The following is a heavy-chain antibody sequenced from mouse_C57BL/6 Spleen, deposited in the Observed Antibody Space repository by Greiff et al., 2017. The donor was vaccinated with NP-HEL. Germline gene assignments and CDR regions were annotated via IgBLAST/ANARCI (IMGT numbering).Heavy chain of an antibody. Sequence: EVKLVESEGGLVQPGSSMKLSCTASGFTFSDYYMAWVRQVPEKGLEWVANINYDGSSTYYLDSLKSRFIISRDNAKNILYLQMSSLKSEDTATYYCARDPDDGYYFDYWGQGTTLTVSS. CDR2: INYDGSST. CDR3: ARDPDDGYYFDY. CDR1: GFTFSDYY. V-gene: IGHV5-16*01. J-gene: IGHJ2*01. D-gene: IGHD2-3*01.